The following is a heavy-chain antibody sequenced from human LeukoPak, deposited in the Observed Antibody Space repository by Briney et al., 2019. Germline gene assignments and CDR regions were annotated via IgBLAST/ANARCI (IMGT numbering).Heavy chain of an antibody. CDR2: VGSVASGGT. J-gene: IGHJ4*02. Sequence: GASRRLSCAASGFTFSSYAMSWVRQAPGKGLEWVSGVGSVASGGTFYADSVKGRFTISRDTSKNTLYLQMNSLRAEGTAVYYCARKSVAEAGIVLDYWGPGTLVTVPS. D-gene: IGHD6-19*01. CDR1: GFTFSSYA. CDR3: ARKSVAEAGIVLDY. V-gene: IGHV3-23*01.